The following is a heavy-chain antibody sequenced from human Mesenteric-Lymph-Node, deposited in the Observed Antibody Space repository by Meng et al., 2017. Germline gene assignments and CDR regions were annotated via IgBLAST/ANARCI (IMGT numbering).Heavy chain of an antibody. J-gene: IGHJ4*02. V-gene: IGHV4-39*07. CDR2: IYYSGST. CDR3: ARDRISYGDYYFDY. D-gene: IGHD4-17*01. Sequence: GSLRLSCTVSGGSISSSSYYWGWIRQPPGKGLEWIGSIYYSGSTYYNPSLKSRVTISVDTSKNQFSLKLSSVTAADTAVYYCARDRISYGDYYFDYWGQGTLVTVSS. CDR1: GGSISSSSYY.